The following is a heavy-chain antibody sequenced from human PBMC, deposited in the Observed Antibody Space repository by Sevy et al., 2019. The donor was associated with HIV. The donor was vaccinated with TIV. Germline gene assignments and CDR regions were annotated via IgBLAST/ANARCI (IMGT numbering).Heavy chain of an antibody. CDR2: ISAYNGNT. J-gene: IGHJ6*02. CDR1: GYTFTSYG. CDR3: ARLCDYACQTTHYYYYYGMDV. Sequence: GASVKVSCKASGYTFTSYGISWVRQAPGQGLEWMGWISAYNGNTNYAQKLQGRVTMTTDTSTSTAYMELRSLRSDDTAVYYCARLCDYACQTTHYYYYYGMDVWGQGTTVTVSS. D-gene: IGHD4-17*01. V-gene: IGHV1-18*01.